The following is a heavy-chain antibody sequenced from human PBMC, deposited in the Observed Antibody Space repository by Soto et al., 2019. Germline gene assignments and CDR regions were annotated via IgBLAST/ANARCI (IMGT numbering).Heavy chain of an antibody. CDR1: GYTFTDYT. CDR3: AREVRGVAFCDF. V-gene: IGHV1-3*01. J-gene: IGHJ4*02. CDR2: MYAGNGNT. D-gene: IGHD3-10*01. Sequence: QVLLVQSGAEVKKPGASVTVSCKASGYTFTDYTMHWVRQAPGQSLEWMGWMYAGNGNTKYSEKFQGRVTITRDPSASTAYMALSSLTSEDTAVYYCAREVRGVAFCDFWGQGTLVTVSS.